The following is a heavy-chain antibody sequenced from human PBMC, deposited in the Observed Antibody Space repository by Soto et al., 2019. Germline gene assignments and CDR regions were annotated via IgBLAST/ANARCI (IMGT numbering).Heavy chain of an antibody. Sequence: QMQLQESGPGLVKPSETLSLTCSVSGGSIRGHYWTWIRQSPGKGLEWIGYIFYSGSTNYNPSLKSRVGIAVDTSKNLCSLKMSSVTVADTAVYYCARVGSSGWSPDYWGRGTLVTVSS. CDR3: ARVGSSGWSPDY. CDR1: GGSIRGHY. J-gene: IGHJ4*01. V-gene: IGHV4-59*11. D-gene: IGHD6-19*01. CDR2: IFYSGST.